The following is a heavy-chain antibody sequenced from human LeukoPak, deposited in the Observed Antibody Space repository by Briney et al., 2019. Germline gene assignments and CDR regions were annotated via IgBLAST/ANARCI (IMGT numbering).Heavy chain of an antibody. V-gene: IGHV3-23*01. D-gene: IGHD3-22*01. J-gene: IGHJ4*02. CDR3: AKGLTMILTGGFDY. CDR2: IRAIGGST. CDR1: GSTSTSSS. Sequence: GRSLRLSCPAAGSTSTSSSMSWVRQAQGQGREWVATIRAIGGSTFHADSVKGPLTISRDNSKHPLSLRPNCHRTTHPAVNFCAKGLTMILTGGFDYWGQGTLVTVSS.